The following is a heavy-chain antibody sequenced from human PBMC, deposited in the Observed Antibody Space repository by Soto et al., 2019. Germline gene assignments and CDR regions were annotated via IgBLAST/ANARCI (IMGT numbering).Heavy chain of an antibody. D-gene: IGHD3-10*01. CDR1: GYIFTSYY. CDR3: AREIYGSGILPFDY. Sequence: ASVKVSCKASGYIFTSYYIHWVRQAPGQGLEWMGWINPFDGSRMFAQSFQGRVTMTRDTSANTAYMELSSLRSEDTAMYYCAREIYGSGILPFDYWGQGTLVTVSS. CDR2: INPFDGSR. J-gene: IGHJ4*02. V-gene: IGHV1-46*01.